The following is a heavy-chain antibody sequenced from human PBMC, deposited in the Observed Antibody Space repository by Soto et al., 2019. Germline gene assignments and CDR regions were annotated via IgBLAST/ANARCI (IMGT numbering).Heavy chain of an antibody. Sequence: AGGALRLSYAASGFTFSSYWMQWVSQPPGKGLLWVSRINSDGYSTSYADSVKGRFTISRDNARNTLYLQMNSLRAEDTAVYYCARGGYRVYDGPSDYWGQGTLVTVSS. J-gene: IGHJ4*02. CDR1: GFTFSSYW. CDR3: ARGGYRVYDGPSDY. D-gene: IGHD5-12*01. CDR2: INSDGYST. V-gene: IGHV3-74*01.